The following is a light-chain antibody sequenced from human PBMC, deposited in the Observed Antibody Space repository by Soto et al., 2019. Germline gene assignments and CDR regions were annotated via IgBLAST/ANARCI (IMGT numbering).Light chain of an antibody. Sequence: QSVLTQPASVSGSPGQSITISCTGTSSDVGAYKYVSWYQQHPGKVPKLIIYGVSNRPSGVSNRFSGSKSGNTAFLTISGLQPEDEADYYCSSFTGTNTLDVVGTGTKLTVL. CDR2: GVS. CDR1: SSDVGAYKY. V-gene: IGLV2-14*03. CDR3: SSFTGTNTLDV. J-gene: IGLJ1*01.